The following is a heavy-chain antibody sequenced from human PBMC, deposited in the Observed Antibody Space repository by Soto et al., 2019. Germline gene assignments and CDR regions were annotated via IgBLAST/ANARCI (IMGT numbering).Heavy chain of an antibody. V-gene: IGHV1-69*13. D-gene: IGHD6-6*01. CDR1: GGTFSSYA. CDR3: ARDSIAARRYYYYGMDV. CDR2: IIPIFGTA. Sequence: SVKVSCKASGGTFSSYAISWVRQAPGQGLEWMGGIIPIFGTANYAQKFQGRVTITADESTSTAYMELSSLRSEDTAVYYCARDSIAARRYYYYGMDVWGQGTTVTVSS. J-gene: IGHJ6*02.